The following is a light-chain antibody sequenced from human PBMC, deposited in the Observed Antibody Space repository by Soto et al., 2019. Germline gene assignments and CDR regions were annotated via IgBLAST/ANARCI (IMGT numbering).Light chain of an antibody. CDR2: NVY. CDR1: SXDVGAYNF. V-gene: IGLV2-14*03. Sequence: QSALTQPGSVSGSPGQSITISCTGTSXDVGAYNFVSWHQQHPGKAPKLMIYNVYDRPSGISYRFSGSKSGNTASLTISGLQGEDEADYYCSAYTVSRTYVFGTGTKVTVL. CDR3: SAYTVSRTYV. J-gene: IGLJ1*01.